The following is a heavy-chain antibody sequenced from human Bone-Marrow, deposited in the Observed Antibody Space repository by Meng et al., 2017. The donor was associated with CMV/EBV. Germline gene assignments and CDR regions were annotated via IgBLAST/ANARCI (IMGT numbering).Heavy chain of an antibody. CDR3: ARGTTATHGYYFDY. J-gene: IGHJ4*02. CDR1: GGSFSGYY. CDR2: INHSGST. V-gene: IGHV4-34*01. Sequence: SETLSLTCAVYGGSFSGYYWSWIRQPPGKGLEWIGEINHSGSTNYNPSLKSRVTISVDTSKNQFSLRLSSVTAADTAVYYCARGTTATHGYYFDYWGQGTLVTVSS. D-gene: IGHD2-8*01.